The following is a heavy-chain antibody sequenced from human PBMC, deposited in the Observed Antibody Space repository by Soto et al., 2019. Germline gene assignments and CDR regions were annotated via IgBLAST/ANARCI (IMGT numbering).Heavy chain of an antibody. J-gene: IGHJ5*02. CDR1: GYTFTTYT. Sequence: QAQLLQSGAEVKKPGASVRVSCKASGYTFTTYTLQWLRQAPRQSLEWMGWINSGNGDTKYSQTFQGRVTITSDTSASTAYMELSSLTSEDTAVYYCTRDPGRSWFDPWGQGTLVTVSS. D-gene: IGHD3-10*01. V-gene: IGHV1-3*01. CDR3: TRDPGRSWFDP. CDR2: INSGNGDT.